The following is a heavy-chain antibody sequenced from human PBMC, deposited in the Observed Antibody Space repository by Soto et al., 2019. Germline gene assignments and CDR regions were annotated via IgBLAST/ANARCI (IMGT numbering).Heavy chain of an antibody. CDR1: GFTFSNFA. CDR2: LSGSSRAI. D-gene: IGHD3-16*01. V-gene: IGHV3-48*02. CDR3: ARDPSNGNSHVSYCDL. J-gene: IGHJ4*02. Sequence: GGSLRLSCAASGFTFSNFAMNWVRRAPGKGPEWVSYLSGSSRAINYADSVKGRFIVSRDNAKNSLFLQMNSLRDEDTAVYYCARDPSNGNSHVSYCDLWGQGTLVTVSS.